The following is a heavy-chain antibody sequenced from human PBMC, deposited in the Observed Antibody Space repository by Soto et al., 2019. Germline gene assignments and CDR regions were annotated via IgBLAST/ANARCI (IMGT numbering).Heavy chain of an antibody. CDR2: FYSSGSI. CDR1: CYSLTAGGYS. CDR3: ARMYSSGSGWFHP. D-gene: IGHD6-19*01. J-gene: IGHJ5*02. Sequence: LSLTCFVSCYSLTAGGYSWSWIRHHPGKGLEWIGSFYSSGSIIYNPSLRSRVSISGDTSSNQFSMSLTSVTAADTARYYCARMYSSGSGWFHPWGQGTLVTVSS. V-gene: IGHV4-31*03.